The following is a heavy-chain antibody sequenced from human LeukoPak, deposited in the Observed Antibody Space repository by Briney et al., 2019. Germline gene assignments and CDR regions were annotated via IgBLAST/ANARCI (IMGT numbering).Heavy chain of an antibody. Sequence: SVKVSCKASGGTFNNYVISWVRQAPGQGLEWMGGIIPIFDTANYAQKFQGRVTITTDESTSTAYMELRSLRSEDTAVYYCARVMEGATTWVSLSLWGQGTLVTVSS. J-gene: IGHJ4*02. D-gene: IGHD1-26*01. V-gene: IGHV1-69*05. CDR2: IIPIFDTA. CDR3: ARVMEGATTWVSLSL. CDR1: GGTFNNYV.